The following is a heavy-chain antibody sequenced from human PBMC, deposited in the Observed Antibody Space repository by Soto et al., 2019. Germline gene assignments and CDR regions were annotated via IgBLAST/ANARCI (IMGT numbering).Heavy chain of an antibody. CDR1: GYTLTELS. V-gene: IGHV1-24*01. CDR3: ATSAAGTNYYYGMDV. J-gene: IGHJ6*02. D-gene: IGHD6-13*01. CDR2: FDPEDGET. Sequence: ASVKVSCKVSGYTLTELSMHWVRQAPGKGLEWKGGFDPEDGETIYAQKFQGRVTMTEDTSTDTAYMELSSLRSEDTAVYYCATSAAGTNYYYGMDVWGQGTTVTVSS.